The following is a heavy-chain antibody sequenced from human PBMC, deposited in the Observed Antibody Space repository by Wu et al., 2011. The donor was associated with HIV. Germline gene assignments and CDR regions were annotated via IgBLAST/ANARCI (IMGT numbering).Heavy chain of an antibody. D-gene: IGHD1-26*01. Sequence: KKPGASVKVSCKASGYTFTDYYIHWVRQAPGQGLEWMGWISTYSGNTKYAQRLQGRVTMTTDTPANTAYMELRSLRSDDTAVYYCARDESGSSSFYGMDVWGQGTTVTVSS. J-gene: IGHJ6*02. V-gene: IGHV1-18*04. CDR1: GYTFTDYY. CDR2: ISTYSGNT. CDR3: ARDESGSSSFYGMDV.